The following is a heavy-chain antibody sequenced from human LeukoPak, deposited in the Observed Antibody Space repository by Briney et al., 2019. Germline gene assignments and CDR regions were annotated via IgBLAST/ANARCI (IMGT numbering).Heavy chain of an antibody. CDR3: ARAPSVTSRSGIDY. CDR2: ISGSGDGT. Sequence: PGRSLRLSCAASGFTFSSYALNWVRQTPGKGLEWLSSISGSGDGTFYSDSLRGRFTISRDNSKNTLYLQMKTLGAGDTAVYYCARAPSVTSRSGIDYWGQGTLVTVSS. V-gene: IGHV3-23*01. CDR1: GFTFSSYA. J-gene: IGHJ4*02.